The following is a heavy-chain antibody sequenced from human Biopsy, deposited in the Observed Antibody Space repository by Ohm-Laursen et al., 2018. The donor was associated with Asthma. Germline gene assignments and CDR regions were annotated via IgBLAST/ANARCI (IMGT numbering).Heavy chain of an antibody. CDR3: AREVSTVDYGYYYFAMDV. V-gene: IGHV1-69*13. J-gene: IGHJ6*02. Sequence: GASVKVSRNVSGVTFSRYAISWVRQAPGHGLEWMVGIIPIFGTSNYTQKFHGRVTFTADESTSSAYMELSSLRSEDSAVYYCAREVSTVDYGYYYFAMDVWGQGTTVTVSS. CDR2: IIPIFGTS. CDR1: GVTFSRYA. D-gene: IGHD4-17*01.